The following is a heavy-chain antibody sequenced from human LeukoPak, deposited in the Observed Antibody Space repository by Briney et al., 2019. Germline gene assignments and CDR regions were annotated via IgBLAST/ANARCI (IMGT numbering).Heavy chain of an antibody. CDR1: GFTFSSYD. CDR3: VRAPPYSSASWGYYGMDV. V-gene: IGHV3-13*01. J-gene: IGHJ6*02. CDR2: IGTAGDT. D-gene: IGHD6-19*01. Sequence: GGSLRLSCAASGFTFSSYDMHWVRQATGKGLEWVSAIGTAGDTYYPGSVKGRFTMSRENAKNSLYLQMNSLSAGDTAVYYCVRAPPYSSASWGYYGMDVWGQGTTVTVSS.